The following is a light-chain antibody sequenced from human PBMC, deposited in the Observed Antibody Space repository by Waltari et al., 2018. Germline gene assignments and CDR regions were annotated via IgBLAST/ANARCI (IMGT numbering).Light chain of an antibody. V-gene: IGLV2-11*01. Sequence: QSALTQPRSVSGSPGQSVTIPCTGTSSAVGGSTYVSWYQQHPGKAPKLMIYDVSKRPSGVPDRFSGSKSGNTASLTISGLQAEDEADYFCCSYAGSYTVVFGGGTKLTVL. CDR3: CSYAGSYTVV. J-gene: IGLJ2*01. CDR1: SSAVGGSTY. CDR2: DVS.